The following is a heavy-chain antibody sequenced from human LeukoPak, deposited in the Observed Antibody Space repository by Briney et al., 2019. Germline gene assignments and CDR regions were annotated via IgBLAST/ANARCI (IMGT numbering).Heavy chain of an antibody. CDR3: AREGLLTTCLDY. Sequence: ASVKVSCKASGYTFTGYYMHWVRQAPGQGLEWMGWINPNSGGTNYAQKFQGRVTVTRDTSISTAYMELSRLRSDDTAVYYCAREGLLTTCLDYWGQGTLVTVSS. J-gene: IGHJ4*02. CDR2: INPNSGGT. CDR1: GYTFTGYY. D-gene: IGHD2-15*01. V-gene: IGHV1-2*02.